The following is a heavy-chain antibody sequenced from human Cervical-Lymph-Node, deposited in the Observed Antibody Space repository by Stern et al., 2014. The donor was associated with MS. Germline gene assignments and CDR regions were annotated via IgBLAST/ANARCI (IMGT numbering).Heavy chain of an antibody. CDR1: GFTFSSYA. D-gene: IGHD6-13*01. V-gene: IGHV3-30-3*01. J-gene: IGHJ4*02. CDR3: ARDLGRAAARGYFDY. CDR2: ISYDGSNK. Sequence: MQLVESGGGVVQPGRSLRLSCAASGFTFSSYAMHWVRQAPGKGLEWVAVISYDGSNKYYADSVKGRFTISRDNSKNTLYLQMNSLRAEDTAVYYCARDLGRAAARGYFDYWGQGTLVTVSS.